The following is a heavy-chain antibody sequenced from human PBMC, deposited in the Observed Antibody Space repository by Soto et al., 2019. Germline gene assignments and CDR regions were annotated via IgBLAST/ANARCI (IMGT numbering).Heavy chain of an antibody. CDR2: IYYSGST. CDR1: GGSISSSSYY. J-gene: IGHJ4*02. V-gene: IGHV4-39*01. D-gene: IGHD3-3*01. Sequence: SETLSLTCTVSGGSISSSSYYWGWIRQPPGKGLEWIGSIYYSGSTYYNPSLKSRVTISVDTSKNQFSLKLSSVTAADTAVYYCARQGHDFWSGLQHRVSRERIVDYWGQGTLVTVSS. CDR3: ARQGHDFWSGLQHRVSRERIVDY.